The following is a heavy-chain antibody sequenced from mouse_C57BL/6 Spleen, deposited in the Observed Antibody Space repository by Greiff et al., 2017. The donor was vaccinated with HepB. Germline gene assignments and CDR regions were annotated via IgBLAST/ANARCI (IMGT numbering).Heavy chain of an antibody. V-gene: IGHV1-26*01. J-gene: IGHJ4*01. D-gene: IGHD1-1*01. CDR1: GYTFTDYY. Sequence: VQLKQSGPELVKPGASVKISCKASGYTFTDYYMNWVKQSHGKSLEWIGDINPNNGGTSYNQKFKGKATLTVDKSSSTAYMELRSLTSEDSAVYYCARITITTVVEFYAMDYWGQGTSVTVSS. CDR2: INPNNGGT. CDR3: ARITITTVVEFYAMDY.